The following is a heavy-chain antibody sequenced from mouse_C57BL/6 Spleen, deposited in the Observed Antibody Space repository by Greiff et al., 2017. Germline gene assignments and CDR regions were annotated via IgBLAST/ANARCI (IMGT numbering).Heavy chain of an antibody. J-gene: IGHJ3*01. CDR1: GYTFTDSY. V-gene: IGHV1-26*01. Sequence: VQLQQSGPELVKPGASVKISCKASGYTFTDSYMNWVKQSHGKSLEWIGDINPNNGGTSYNQKFKGKATLTVDKSSSTAYMELRSLTSEASAVYYCASTPFAYWGQGTLVTVSA. CDR3: ASTPFAY. CDR2: INPNNGGT.